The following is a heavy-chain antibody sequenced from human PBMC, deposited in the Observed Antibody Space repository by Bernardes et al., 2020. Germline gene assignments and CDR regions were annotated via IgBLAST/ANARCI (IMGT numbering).Heavy chain of an antibody. V-gene: IGHV2-5*02. CDR3: AHSRAEMGYCDTTTCYSGATKWFAP. CDR1: GVSLRTPGVG. D-gene: IGHD3-16*02. CDR2: IYWDDDK. J-gene: IGHJ5*02. Sequence: SVPTLVKPTQTLTLTCTFSGVSLRTPGVGVAWIRQPPGKALEWLALIYWDDDKRYSPSLKSRLTITKDTSKNQVVLTMTKVDPVDTATYFCAHSRAEMGYCDTTTCYSGATKWFAPWGQGTLVTVSS.